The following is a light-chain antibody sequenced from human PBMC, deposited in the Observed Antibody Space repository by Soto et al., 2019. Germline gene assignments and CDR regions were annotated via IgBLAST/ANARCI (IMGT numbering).Light chain of an antibody. V-gene: IGKV1-9*01. CDR3: QQLNSYPIT. Sequence: DIQLTQSPSFLSASVGDRVTITCRASQGLSSDLAWYQQKPGKAPKLLIYAASTLQSGVRSRFSGSGSGTAFSLTIRSLQPEDFATHYCQQLNSYPITFGHWTRLEIK. CDR2: AAS. J-gene: IGKJ5*01. CDR1: QGLSSD.